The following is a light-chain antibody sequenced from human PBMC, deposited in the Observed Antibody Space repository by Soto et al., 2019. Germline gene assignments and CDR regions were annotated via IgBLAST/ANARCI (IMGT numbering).Light chain of an antibody. CDR3: QQSYSTPPFT. CDR2: AAS. V-gene: IGKV1-39*01. CDR1: QSISSY. J-gene: IGKJ3*01. Sequence: DIQMTQSPSSLSASVGDRVTITCRASQSISSYLNWYQQKPGKAPKLLIYAASSLQSGVPSRFSGSGSGTDFTLTISSLQPEDFATYYCQQSYSTPPFTFGPGTKGIS.